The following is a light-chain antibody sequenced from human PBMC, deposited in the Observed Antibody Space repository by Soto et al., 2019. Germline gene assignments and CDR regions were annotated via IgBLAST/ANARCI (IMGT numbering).Light chain of an antibody. J-gene: IGKJ1*01. CDR1: QSVGSSY. CDR3: QQDGRLGWK. CDR2: GAS. V-gene: IGKV3-20*01. Sequence: SLSPVERDTLYCRASQSVGSSYLAWYQQKPGQAHRLLIYGASSRATGIPDRFSGSGSGTDFTLTISRLEPEDFAVYYCQQDGRLGWKFAEGCKVEFK.